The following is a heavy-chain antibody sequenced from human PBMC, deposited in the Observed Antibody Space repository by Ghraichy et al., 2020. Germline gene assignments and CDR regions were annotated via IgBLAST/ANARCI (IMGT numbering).Heavy chain of an antibody. CDR1: GFTFSSYG. Sequence: GGSLRLSCAASGFTFSSYGIHWVRQAPGKGLEWVAVISHDGGNKYYADSVKGRFTISRDNSKNTLYLQMNSLRAEDTAVYYCAKDLDNYDRLRLDYWGQGTLVTVSS. V-gene: IGHV3-30*18. CDR2: ISHDGGNK. CDR3: AKDLDNYDRLRLDY. J-gene: IGHJ4*02. D-gene: IGHD3-22*01.